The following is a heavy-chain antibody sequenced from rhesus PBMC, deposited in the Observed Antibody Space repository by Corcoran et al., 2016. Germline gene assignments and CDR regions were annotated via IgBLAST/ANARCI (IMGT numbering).Heavy chain of an antibody. CDR2: ISGSGGST. CDR1: GGSISSNY. V-gene: IGHV4-173*01. J-gene: IGHJ4*01. D-gene: IGHD1-26*01. CDR3: ASHNWNYGDYFDY. Sequence: QLQLQESGPGLVKPSETLSLTCAVSGGSISSNYWSWIRQPPGKGLEWIGLISGSGGSTDYNPPLKSRVTISTAPSKNQFSLKLSSVTAADTAVYYCASHNWNYGDYFDYWGQGVLVTVSS.